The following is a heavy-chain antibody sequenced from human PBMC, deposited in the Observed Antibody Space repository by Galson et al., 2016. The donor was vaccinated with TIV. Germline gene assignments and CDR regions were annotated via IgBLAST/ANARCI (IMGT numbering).Heavy chain of an antibody. CDR1: GFTFSTYA. Sequence: SLRLSCAASGFTFSTYAMHWVRQAPGKGLEWVAVISDDGNNAYYGDSVKGRFTIARDSSKKTLYLQMNSLRAEDTAVYYCARVRGLVWFGESRKEEPYYYNMDVWGQGTTVTVSS. J-gene: IGHJ6*02. CDR2: ISDDGNNA. CDR3: ARVRGLVWFGESRKEEPYYYNMDV. D-gene: IGHD3-10*01. V-gene: IGHV3-30-3*01.